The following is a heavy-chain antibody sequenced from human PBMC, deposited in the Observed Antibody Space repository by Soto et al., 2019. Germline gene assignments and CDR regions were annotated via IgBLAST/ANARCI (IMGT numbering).Heavy chain of an antibody. D-gene: IGHD3-22*01. Sequence: SETLSLTCTVSGVSISSYYWSWIRQPPGKGLEWIGYIYYSGSTNYNPSLKSRVTISVDTSKNQFSLKLSSVTAADTAVYYCARVDGAYYDSSGYAFDYWGQGTLVTVSS. CDR2: IYYSGST. CDR1: GVSISSYY. V-gene: IGHV4-59*01. J-gene: IGHJ4*02. CDR3: ARVDGAYYDSSGYAFDY.